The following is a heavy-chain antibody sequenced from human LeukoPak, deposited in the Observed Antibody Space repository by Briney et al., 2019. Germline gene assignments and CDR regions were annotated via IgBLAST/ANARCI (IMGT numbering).Heavy chain of an antibody. D-gene: IGHD2-2*01. CDR1: GGSFSGYY. J-gene: IGHJ4*02. CDR3: ARESVVPAAPPD. CDR2: INHSGST. V-gene: IGHV4-34*01. Sequence: SETLSLTCAVYGGSFSGYYWSWIRQPPGKGLEWIGEINHSGSTNYNPSLKSRVTISVDTSKNQFSLKLSSVTAADTAVYYCARESVVPAAPPDWGQGTLVTVSS.